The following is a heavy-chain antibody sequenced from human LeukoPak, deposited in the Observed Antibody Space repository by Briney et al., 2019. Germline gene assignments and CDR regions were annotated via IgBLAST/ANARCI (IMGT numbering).Heavy chain of an antibody. CDR3: ATSRTFDY. V-gene: IGHV3-15*05. J-gene: IGHJ4*02. D-gene: IGHD2-8*01. CDR1: GFTFANVW. CDR2: IRRQREGGTT. Sequence: PGGSLRLSCAASGFTFANVWMSWVRQAPGKGLEGVGRIRRQREGGTTDYAAPVKGRFTISTDNAKNPVYLQMNSLRAEDTAVYYCATSRTFDYWGQGTLVTVSS.